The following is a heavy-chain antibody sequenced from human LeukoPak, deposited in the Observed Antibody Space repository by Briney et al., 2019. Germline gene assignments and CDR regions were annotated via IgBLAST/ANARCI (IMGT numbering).Heavy chain of an antibody. J-gene: IGHJ6*02. Sequence: GGSLRLSCAASGFAVSSNYMIWVRQAPGKGLEWVSVIYSGGSTYYADSVKGRFTISRDNSKNTLYLQMNSLRAEDTAVYYCASSYCSGGSCYWGSHYGMDVWGQGTTVTVSS. CDR3: ASSYCSGGSCYWGSHYGMDV. CDR2: IYSGGST. D-gene: IGHD2-15*01. V-gene: IGHV3-53*01. CDR1: GFAVSSNY.